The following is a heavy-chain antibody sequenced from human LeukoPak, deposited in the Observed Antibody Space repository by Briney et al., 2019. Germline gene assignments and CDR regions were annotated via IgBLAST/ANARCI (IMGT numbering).Heavy chain of an antibody. CDR3: TRDLTVSGPIGI. J-gene: IGHJ4*02. V-gene: IGHV1-2*06. CDR1: GYTFTGYA. D-gene: IGHD3-9*01. CDR2: IDPISGGT. Sequence: GASVKVSCKAYGYTFTGYAMHWVRQAPGQGLEWVGRIDPISGGTNYAQDFQGRVTITRDTSINTAYMELSRLRSDDTAMYYCTRDLTVSGPIGIWGQGTLVTVSA.